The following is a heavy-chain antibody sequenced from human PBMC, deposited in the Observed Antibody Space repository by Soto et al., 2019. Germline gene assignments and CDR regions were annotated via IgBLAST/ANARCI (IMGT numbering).Heavy chain of an antibody. CDR3: ARARIAAAGNKKYYYYGMDV. D-gene: IGHD6-13*01. V-gene: IGHV3-33*01. J-gene: IGHJ6*02. CDR2: IWYDGSNK. Sequence: GGSLRLSCAASGFTFSSYGMHWVRQAPGKGLEWVAVIWYDGSNKYYADSVKGRFTISRDNSKNTLYLQMNSLRAEDTAVYYCARARIAAAGNKKYYYYGMDVCGQGTTVTVSS. CDR1: GFTFSSYG.